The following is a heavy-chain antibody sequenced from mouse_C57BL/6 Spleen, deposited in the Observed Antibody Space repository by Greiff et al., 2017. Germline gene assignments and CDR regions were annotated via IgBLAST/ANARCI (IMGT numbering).Heavy chain of an antibody. CDR2: INPSTGGT. D-gene: IGHD2-3*01. V-gene: IGHV1-42*01. J-gene: IGHJ1*03. Sequence: VQLQQSGPELVKPGASVKISCKASGYSFTGYYMNWVKQSPEKSLEWIGEINPSTGGTTYNQKFKAKATLTVDKSSSTAYMQLKSLTSEDSAVYYCARSSAYDGYYWYFDVWGTGTTVTVSS. CDR1: GYSFTGYY. CDR3: ARSSAYDGYYWYFDV.